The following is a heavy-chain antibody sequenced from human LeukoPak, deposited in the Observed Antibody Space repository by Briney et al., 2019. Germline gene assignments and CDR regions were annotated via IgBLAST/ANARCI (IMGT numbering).Heavy chain of an antibody. CDR3: AKGGTLSWFDP. V-gene: IGHV3-66*01. D-gene: IGHD5-12*01. Sequence: GGSLRLSCAASGFTISNNYMGWVRQAPGKGLEWVSVIYSGGSTYYADYVKGRFTISRDNSKNTLYLQMNSLRVEDTAVYYCAKGGTLSWFDPWGQGTLVTVSS. CDR1: GFTISNNY. J-gene: IGHJ5*02. CDR2: IYSGGST.